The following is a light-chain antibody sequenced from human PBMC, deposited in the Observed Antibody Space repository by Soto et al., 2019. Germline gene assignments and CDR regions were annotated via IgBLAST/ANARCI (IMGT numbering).Light chain of an antibody. Sequence: EIVLTQSPGTLSLSPGERATLSCRASQSVSNNYLAWYQQKPGQAPRLLIYGASTRATGIPDRFSGSGSGTDFTLTISRLEPEDFAVYYCQQYGSSPIFGQGTKVDIK. CDR2: GAS. J-gene: IGKJ1*01. CDR1: QSVSNNY. V-gene: IGKV3-20*01. CDR3: QQYGSSPI.